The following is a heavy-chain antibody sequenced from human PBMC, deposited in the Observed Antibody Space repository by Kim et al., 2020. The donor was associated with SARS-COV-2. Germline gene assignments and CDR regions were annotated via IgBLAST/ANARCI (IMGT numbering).Heavy chain of an antibody. J-gene: IGHJ6*02. CDR1: GYTFTGYY. V-gene: IGHV1-2*04. D-gene: IGHD6-13*01. CDR2: INPNSGGT. CDR3: AREDLAVAGLYYYGMDV. Sequence: ASVKVSCKASGYTFTGYYMHWVRQAPGQGLEWMGWINPNSGGTNYAQKFQGWVTMTRDTSISTAYMELSRLRSDDTAVYYCAREDLAVAGLYYYGMDVWGQGTTVTVSS.